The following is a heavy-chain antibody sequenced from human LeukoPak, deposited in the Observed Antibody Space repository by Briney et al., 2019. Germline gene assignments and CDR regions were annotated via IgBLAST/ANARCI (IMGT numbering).Heavy chain of an antibody. CDR1: GDSISSSDW. J-gene: IGHJ4*02. V-gene: IGHV4-4*02. Sequence: SGTLSLTCTVSGDSISSSDWWNWVRQPPGKGLEWIGEIFHTGSTNYNPSLKSRVTMSVDKSKNQFSLRLSSVTAADTAVYYSARVSKSTFDHWGQGTLVTVSS. CDR2: IFHTGST. CDR3: ARVSKSTFDH.